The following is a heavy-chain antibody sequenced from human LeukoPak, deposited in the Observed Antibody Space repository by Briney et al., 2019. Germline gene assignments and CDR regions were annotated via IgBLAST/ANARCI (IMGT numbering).Heavy chain of an antibody. CDR1: GGSISSYY. V-gene: IGHV4-59*01. D-gene: IGHD1-26*01. CDR3: ARGPGATGRNFDY. Sequence: SETLSLTCTVSGGSISSYYWSWIRQPPGKGLGWIGYIYYSGSTNYNPSLKSRVTISVDTSKNQFSLKLSSVTAADTAVYYCARGPGATGRNFDYWGQGTLVTVSS. J-gene: IGHJ4*02. CDR2: IYYSGST.